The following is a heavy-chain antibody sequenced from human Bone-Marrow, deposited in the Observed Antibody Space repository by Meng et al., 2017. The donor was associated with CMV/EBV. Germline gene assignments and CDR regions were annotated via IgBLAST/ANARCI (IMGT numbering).Heavy chain of an antibody. CDR1: RHTLTGYY. CDR2: INPNSGGT. V-gene: IGHV1-2*02. CDR3: ARDGGYSSSSSPGFDY. D-gene: IGHD6-6*01. Sequence: ASVKVSCKAPRHTLTGYYIHWVRQAPGQGLEWLGWINPNSGGTNYAQKFQGRVTMTRDMSISTAFMELSRLRSDDTAVYYCARDGGYSSSSSPGFDYWGQGTLVTVSS. J-gene: IGHJ4*02.